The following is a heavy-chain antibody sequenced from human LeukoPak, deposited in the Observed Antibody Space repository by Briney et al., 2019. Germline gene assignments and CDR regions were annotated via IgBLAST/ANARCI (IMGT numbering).Heavy chain of an antibody. D-gene: IGHD3-3*01. V-gene: IGHV3-74*01. J-gene: IGHJ6*03. CDR1: GFTFNGYW. Sequence: GGSLRLSCAASGFTFNGYWMHWVRQVPEKGLVLVSRIDNGGSGTTYADSVKGRFTVSRDNAKNTLYLQMNSLRAEDTAIYYCARGGGWDTIFRVVQYMDVWGKGTTVTVSS. CDR2: IDNGGSGT. CDR3: ARGGGWDTIFRVVQYMDV.